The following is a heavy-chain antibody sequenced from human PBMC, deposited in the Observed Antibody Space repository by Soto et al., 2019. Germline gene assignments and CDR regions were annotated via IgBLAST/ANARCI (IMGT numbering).Heavy chain of an antibody. CDR3: TTDYRRIQLWLLAFDI. J-gene: IGHJ3*02. CDR2: IKSPSDGGTT. Sequence: GGSLRLSCAASGFTFSNAWMSWVRQAPGKGLEWVGRIKSPSDGGTTDYAAPVKGRFTISRDDSKNTLYLQMNSLKSDVTAVYYCTTDYRRIQLWLLAFDIWGQGTMVTVSS. V-gene: IGHV3-15*01. D-gene: IGHD5-18*01. CDR1: GFTFSNAW.